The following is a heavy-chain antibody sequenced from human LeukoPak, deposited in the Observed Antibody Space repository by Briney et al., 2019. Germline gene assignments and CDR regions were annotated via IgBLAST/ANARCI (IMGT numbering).Heavy chain of an antibody. CDR3: ARDRGDFWSGYYPSDY. J-gene: IGHJ4*02. D-gene: IGHD3-3*01. CDR1: GYTFTSYG. Sequence: ASVKVSXKASGYTFTSYGISWVRQAHGQGLEWVGWISAYNGNTNYAQKLQGRVTMTTDTSTSTAYMELRSLRSDDTAVYYCARDRGDFWSGYYPSDYWGQGTLVTVSS. V-gene: IGHV1-18*01. CDR2: ISAYNGNT.